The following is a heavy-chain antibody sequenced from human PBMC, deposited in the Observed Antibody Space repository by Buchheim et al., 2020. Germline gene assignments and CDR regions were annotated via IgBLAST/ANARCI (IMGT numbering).Heavy chain of an antibody. D-gene: IGHD3-16*01. V-gene: IGHV3-48*02. J-gene: IGHJ4*02. CDR3: ARSPGNYVYYFDY. CDR1: GLTFSSYN. CDR2: ISGSSNII. Sequence: EVQLVESGGNLVQRGGSLRLSCAASGLTFSSYNMNWVRQAPGKGLEWVSYISGSSNIIYYADSVRGRFTISRDNAKKSLYLEMNSLRDEDTAVYYCARSPGNYVYYFDYWGQGT.